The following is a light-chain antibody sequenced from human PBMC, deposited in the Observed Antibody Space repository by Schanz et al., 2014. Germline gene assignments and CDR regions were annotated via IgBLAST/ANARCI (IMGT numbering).Light chain of an antibody. J-gene: IGKJ3*01. CDR2: GAS. CDR1: QTVSNN. V-gene: IGKV3-15*01. CDR3: QQYYTTPFT. Sequence: EIVMTQSPATLSVSPGERGTLSCRASQTVSNNLAWYQQKPGQTPRLLIYGASTRATGIPARFSGSGSGTGFTLTIGSLQSEDLAVYYCQQYYTTPFTFGPGTKVEIK.